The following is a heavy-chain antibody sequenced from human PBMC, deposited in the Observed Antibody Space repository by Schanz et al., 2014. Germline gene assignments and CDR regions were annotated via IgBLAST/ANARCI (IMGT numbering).Heavy chain of an antibody. D-gene: IGHD5-12*01. CDR2: ISNDGSIK. J-gene: IGHJ4*02. V-gene: IGHV3-30-3*01. Sequence: QVQLVESGGGLVKPGGSLRLSCAASGFTFSDYYMSWIRQPAGKGLEWVALISNDGSIKYYADSVEGRFTISRDNSRNTLYLQMNSLRTEDTAVYYCSSPSGYSDYGTYFDFWGQGTLXTVSS. CDR1: GFTFSDYY. CDR3: SSPSGYSDYGTYFDF.